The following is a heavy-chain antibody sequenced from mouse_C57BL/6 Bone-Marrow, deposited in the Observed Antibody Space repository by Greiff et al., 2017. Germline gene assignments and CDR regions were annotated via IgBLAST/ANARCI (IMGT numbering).Heavy chain of an antibody. D-gene: IGHD2-1*01. V-gene: IGHV5-4*03. CDR3: ARGGNPYYAMDY. Sequence: EVKLVESGGGLVQPGGSLKLSCAASGFTFSSYAMSWVRQTPDKRLEWVATISDGGSYTYYPDNVKGRFTISRDNAKNNLYLQMSHLKSEDTAMYYCARGGNPYYAMDYWGQGTSVTVSS. CDR2: ISDGGSYT. J-gene: IGHJ4*01. CDR1: GFTFSSYA.